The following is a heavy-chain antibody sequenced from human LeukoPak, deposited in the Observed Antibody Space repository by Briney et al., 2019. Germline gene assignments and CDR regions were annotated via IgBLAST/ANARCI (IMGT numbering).Heavy chain of an antibody. J-gene: IGHJ4*02. CDR2: INPNSGGT. D-gene: IGHD5-24*01. V-gene: IGHV1-2*02. Sequence: ASVKVSCKASGYTFTGYYMHWVRQAPGQGLEWMGWINPNSGGTNYAQKLQGRVTMTTDTSTSTAYMELRSLRSDDTAVYYCARVGDGSQPIVDYWGQGTLVTVSS. CDR3: ARVGDGSQPIVDY. CDR1: GYTFTGYY.